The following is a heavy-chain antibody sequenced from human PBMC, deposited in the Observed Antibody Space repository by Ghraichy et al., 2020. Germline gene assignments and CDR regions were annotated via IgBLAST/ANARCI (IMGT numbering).Heavy chain of an antibody. V-gene: IGHV4-39*01. J-gene: IGHJ4*02. CDR2: IYYSGST. CDR1: GGSISSSSYY. D-gene: IGHD5-24*01. CDR3: ARQGGWLQSFFFADLDY. Sequence: TLSLTCTVSGGSISSSSYYWGWIRQPPGKGLEWIGSIYYSGSTYYNPSLKSRVTISVDTSKNQFSLKLSSVTAADTAVYYCARQGGWLQSFFFADLDYWGQGTLVTVSS.